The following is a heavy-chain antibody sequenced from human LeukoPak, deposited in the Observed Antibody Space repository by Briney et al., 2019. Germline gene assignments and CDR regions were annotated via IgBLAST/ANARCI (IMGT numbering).Heavy chain of an antibody. CDR2: ISYDGSNK. CDR3: AKGIQLWVNYFDY. D-gene: IGHD5-18*01. Sequence: GGSLRLSCAASGFTSSSYGMHWVRQAPGKGLEWVAVISYDGSNKYYADSVKGRFTISRDNSKNTLYLQMNSLRAEDTAVYYCAKGIQLWVNYFDYWGQGTLVTVSS. V-gene: IGHV3-30*18. CDR1: GFTSSSYG. J-gene: IGHJ4*02.